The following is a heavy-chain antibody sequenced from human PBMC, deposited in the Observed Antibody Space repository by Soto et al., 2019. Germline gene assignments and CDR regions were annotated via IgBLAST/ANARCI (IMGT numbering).Heavy chain of an antibody. V-gene: IGHV1-2*02. CDR2: INPNNGDT. J-gene: IGHJ6*02. D-gene: IGHD3-16*01. CDR1: GYTFTGHH. Sequence: QVQLVQSGAEVKKPGASVKVSCKASGYTFTGHHMHWVRQAPGQGLEWMGWINPNNGDTKYAQKFQGRVTMTRDTSISTGYMELRRLRSDDTAVYYCARDPGKWGRSYYGMDVWGQGTTVTVSS. CDR3: ARDPGKWGRSYYGMDV.